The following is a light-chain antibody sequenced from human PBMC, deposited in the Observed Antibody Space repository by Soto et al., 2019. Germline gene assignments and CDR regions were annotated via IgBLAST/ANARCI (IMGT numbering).Light chain of an antibody. V-gene: IGLV4-60*02. J-gene: IGLJ3*02. CDR3: ETWDSNTRV. CDR1: SGHSSYI. CDR2: LEGSGSY. Sequence: QSVLTQSSSASASLGSSVKLTCTLSSGHSSYIIAWHQQQPGKAPRYLMKLEGSGSYNKGSGVPDRLSGSSSGADRYLTISNLRFEDEADYYCETWDSNTRVFGGGTQLTVL.